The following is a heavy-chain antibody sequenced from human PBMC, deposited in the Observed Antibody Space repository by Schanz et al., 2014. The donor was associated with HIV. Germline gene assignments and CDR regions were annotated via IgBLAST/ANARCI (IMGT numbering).Heavy chain of an antibody. CDR3: ARDTLGTVYFFDY. Sequence: QVQLVQSGAEVKKTGSSVKVSCKASGGTFSSSAISWVRQAPGQGLEWMGGIIPIFDTTNYAQKFQGRVTITADKSTSTVYMDLSSLRSEDTAVYYCARDTLGTVYFFDYWGQGTLITVSS. J-gene: IGHJ4*02. V-gene: IGHV1-69*06. CDR2: IIPIFDTT. CDR1: GGTFSSSA. D-gene: IGHD7-27*01.